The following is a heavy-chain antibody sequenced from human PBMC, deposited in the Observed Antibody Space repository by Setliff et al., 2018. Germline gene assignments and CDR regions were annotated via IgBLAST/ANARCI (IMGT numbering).Heavy chain of an antibody. CDR2: IQTSGTT. V-gene: IGHV4-61*09. D-gene: IGHD3-22*01. J-gene: IGHJ1*01. Sequence: LSLTCTVSGGSIRSGNYYWSWIRQPAGKGLEWIGHIQTSGTTNYNPSLKSRVTISVDTSKNQISLKLTSVTAADTAVYYCARQDRFYDRSVFVEYFQHWGQGALVTVSS. CDR3: ARQDRFYDRSVFVEYFQH. CDR1: GGSIRSGNYY.